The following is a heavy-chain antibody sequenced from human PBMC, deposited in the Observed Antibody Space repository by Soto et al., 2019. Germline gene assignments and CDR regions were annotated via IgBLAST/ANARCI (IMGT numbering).Heavy chain of an antibody. J-gene: IGHJ4*02. V-gene: IGHV1-69*02. CDR1: GGTFSSYT. CDR2: IIPILGIA. D-gene: IGHD2-15*01. CDR3: ARSPPLCYCGTEYYFDY. Sequence: QVQLVQSGAEVKKPGSSVKVSCKASGGTFSSYTISWVRQAPGQGLEWMGRIIPILGIANYAQKFQGRVTITADKSTSTAYMELSSLRSEDTAVYYCARSPPLCYCGTEYYFDYWGQGTLVTVSS.